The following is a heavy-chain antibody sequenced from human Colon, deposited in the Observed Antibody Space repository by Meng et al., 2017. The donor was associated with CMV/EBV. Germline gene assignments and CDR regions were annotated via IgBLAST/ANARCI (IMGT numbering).Heavy chain of an antibody. CDR1: GGSTSTTDYY. Sequence: SETLSLTCVVSGGSTSTTDYYWGWIRQSPGEGLEWIASIFFSGTTNYNPSLKSRVTVSVDRSKNQFSLRLSSVTAADTAIYYCARHETYYDYGDYVPQCYFDYWGQGTLVTVSS. J-gene: IGHJ4*02. CDR3: ARHETYYDYGDYVPQCYFDY. CDR2: IFFSGTT. D-gene: IGHD4-17*01. V-gene: IGHV4-39*01.